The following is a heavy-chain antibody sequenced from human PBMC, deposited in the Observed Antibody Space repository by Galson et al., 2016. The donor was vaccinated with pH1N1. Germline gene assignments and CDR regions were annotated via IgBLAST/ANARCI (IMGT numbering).Heavy chain of an antibody. CDR3: ARRYYFDY. CDR1: AYIVRSYY. CDR2: IDPSDGTT. J-gene: IGHJ4*02. Sequence: SVKVSCKASAYIVRSYYIHWVRQAPGQGLEWMGIIDPSDGTTTYSQKFQGRITMTRDTPTDSVYMELSSLTSDDTAVYYCARRYYFDYWGQGTLITVSS. V-gene: IGHV1-46*01.